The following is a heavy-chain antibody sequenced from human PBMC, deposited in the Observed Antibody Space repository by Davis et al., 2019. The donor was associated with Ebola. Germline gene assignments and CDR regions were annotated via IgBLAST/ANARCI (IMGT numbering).Heavy chain of an antibody. J-gene: IGHJ4*02. CDR1: GFSFGDYA. Sequence: GESLKISCAASGFSFGDYAMNWVRQAPGKGLEWVSAITGSGGSAYYADSVKGRFTLSRDNSKNTVYLQMNSLRGEDTAVYFCAKSPTYFPYDIDYWGQGALVTVSS. V-gene: IGHV3-23*01. D-gene: IGHD2/OR15-2a*01. CDR2: ITGSGGSA. CDR3: AKSPTYFPYDIDY.